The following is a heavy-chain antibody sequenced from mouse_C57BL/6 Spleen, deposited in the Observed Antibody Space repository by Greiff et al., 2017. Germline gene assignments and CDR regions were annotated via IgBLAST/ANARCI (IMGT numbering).Heavy chain of an antibody. D-gene: IGHD1-1*01. CDR1: GYTFTSYW. CDR3: ARSITTGLYFDY. J-gene: IGHJ2*01. CDR2: IDPSDSYT. Sequence: QVQLKQPGAELVMPGASVKLSCKASGYTFTSYWMHWVKQRPGQGLEWIGEIDPSDSYTNYNQKFKGKSTLTVDKSSSTAYMQLSSLTSEDSAVYYCARSITTGLYFDYWGQGTTLTVSS. V-gene: IGHV1-69*01.